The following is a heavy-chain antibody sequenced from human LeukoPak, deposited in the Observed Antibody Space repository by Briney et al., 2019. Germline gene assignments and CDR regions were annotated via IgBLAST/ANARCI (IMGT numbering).Heavy chain of an antibody. CDR3: ARGLRYFDWLPGY. Sequence: GGSLRLSCAASGFTFSSFEMNWVRQAPGKGLEWVSYISSSGKTIYYADSVKGRFTISRDNAKSSLSLQMNSLRAEDTALYYCARGLRYFDWLPGYWGQGTLVTVSS. D-gene: IGHD3-9*01. CDR2: ISSSGKTI. CDR1: GFTFSSFE. V-gene: IGHV3-48*03. J-gene: IGHJ4*02.